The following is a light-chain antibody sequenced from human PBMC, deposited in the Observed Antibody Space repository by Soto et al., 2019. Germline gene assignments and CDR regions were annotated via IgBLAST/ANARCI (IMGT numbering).Light chain of an antibody. Sequence: QSALTQPASVSGSPGQSITISCTGTSSDVGGYNYVSWYQQHPGKAPKLMTYDVSNRPSGVSNRFSRSKSGNTASLTISGLQAEDEADYYFSSYTSSSTPYVVFGGGTKLTVL. CDR3: SSYTSSSTPYVV. CDR1: SSDVGGYNY. V-gene: IGLV2-14*01. J-gene: IGLJ2*01. CDR2: DVS.